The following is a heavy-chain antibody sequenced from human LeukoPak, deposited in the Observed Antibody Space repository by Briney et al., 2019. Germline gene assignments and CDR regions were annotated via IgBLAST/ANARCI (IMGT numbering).Heavy chain of an antibody. CDR1: GGSISSGGYY. J-gene: IGHJ4*02. D-gene: IGHD1-7*01. CDR3: ARDLLTGTNTKHFDY. CDR2: INHSGST. Sequence: SETLSLTCTVSGGSISSGGYYWSWIRQPPGKGLEWIGEINHSGSTNYNPSLKSRVTISVDTSKNQFSLKLSSVTAADTAVYYCARDLLTGTNTKHFDYWGQGTLVTVSS. V-gene: IGHV4-39*07.